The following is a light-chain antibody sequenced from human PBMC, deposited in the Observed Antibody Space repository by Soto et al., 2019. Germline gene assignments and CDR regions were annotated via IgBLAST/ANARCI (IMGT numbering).Light chain of an antibody. J-gene: IGKJ4*01. CDR3: LQDNNYPLT. Sequence: IQMTQSPSSLSASVGDRVTITCRASQSISSYLNWYQQKSGKAPKLLIYAASHLQSGFQSRFSGSGSGTDFTLTIRGLQPEDVATYYCLQDNNYPLTFGGGTKVDIK. CDR2: AAS. CDR1: QSISSY. V-gene: IGKV1-6*01.